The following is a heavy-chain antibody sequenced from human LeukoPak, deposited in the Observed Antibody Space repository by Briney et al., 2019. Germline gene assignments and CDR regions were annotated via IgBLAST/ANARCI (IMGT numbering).Heavy chain of an antibody. V-gene: IGHV3-48*04. Sequence: PGGSLRLSCAASGFTFSTSKMNWVRQAPGKGLDWVSYISSSSDATYYADSVKGRFTISRDNAKNSLYLQMNSLRAEDTAVYYCARENYFEYWGQGTLVTVSS. CDR1: GFTFSTSK. CDR3: ARENYFEY. J-gene: IGHJ4*02. CDR2: ISSSSDAT.